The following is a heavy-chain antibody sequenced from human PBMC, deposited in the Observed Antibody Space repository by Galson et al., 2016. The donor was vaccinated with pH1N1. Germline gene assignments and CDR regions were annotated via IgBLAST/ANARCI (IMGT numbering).Heavy chain of an antibody. CDR1: GYSFTSYW. D-gene: IGHD3-22*01. Sequence: SGAEVKKPGESLKISCKGSGYSFTSYWIGWVRQMPGKGLEWMGIIYPGDSDTRYSQSFQGQVTISADKSASTAYLQWSSLKASDTAIYYCARYAVTYYYDSSGYPDWYFDLWGRGTLVTVST. V-gene: IGHV5-51*03. J-gene: IGHJ2*01. CDR2: IYPGDSDT. CDR3: ARYAVTYYYDSSGYPDWYFDL.